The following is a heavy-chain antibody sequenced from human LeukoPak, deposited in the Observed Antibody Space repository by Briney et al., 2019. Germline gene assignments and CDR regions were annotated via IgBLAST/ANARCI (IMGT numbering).Heavy chain of an antibody. D-gene: IGHD4-17*01. J-gene: IGHJ4*02. Sequence: SETLSLTCAVYGRSFSGYYWSWIRQHPGKGLEWIGYIYYSGSTYYNPSLKSRVTISVDTSKNQFSLKLSSVTAADTAVYYCARDFYGDYASGPVSYFDYWGQGTLVTVSS. CDR2: IYYSGST. V-gene: IGHV4-31*11. CDR1: GRSFSGYY. CDR3: ARDFYGDYASGPVSYFDY.